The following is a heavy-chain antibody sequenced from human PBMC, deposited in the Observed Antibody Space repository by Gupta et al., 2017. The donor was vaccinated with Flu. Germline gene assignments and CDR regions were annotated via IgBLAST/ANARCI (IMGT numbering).Heavy chain of an antibody. V-gene: IGHV4-39*01. Sequence: QLQLQGSGPGLVKPAGTLSLSCTVSGGSITTDNYSWALVRQAPGKGLEWIGTIYYSGTTYYNPSLRSRATMSLDTSRSQFSLKVWSVTAADTAVYYCAGGVGYAAFDFWGQGSLVSVSS. J-gene: IGHJ4*02. CDR3: AGGVGYAAFDF. CDR1: GGSITTDNYS. CDR2: IYYSGTT. D-gene: IGHD2-2*01.